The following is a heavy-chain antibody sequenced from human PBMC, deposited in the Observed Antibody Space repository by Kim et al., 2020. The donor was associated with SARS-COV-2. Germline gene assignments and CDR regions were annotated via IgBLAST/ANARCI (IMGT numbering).Heavy chain of an antibody. J-gene: IGHJ4*02. CDR3: ARERSDSSSWYGGTRHFDY. D-gene: IGHD6-13*01. CDR1: GFTFSSYG. Sequence: GGSLRLSCAASGFTFSSYGMHWVRQAPGKGLEWVAVIWYDGSNKYYADSVKGRFTISRDNSKNTLYLQMNSLRAEDTAVYYCARERSDSSSWYGGTRHFDYWGQGTLVTVSS. V-gene: IGHV3-33*01. CDR2: IWYDGSNK.